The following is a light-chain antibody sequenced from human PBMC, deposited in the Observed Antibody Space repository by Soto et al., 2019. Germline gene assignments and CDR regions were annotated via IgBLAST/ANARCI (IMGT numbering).Light chain of an antibody. V-gene: IGKV3-20*01. Sequence: EIVLTQSPGTLSLSPGERATLSCRASQSVSSSYLAWYQQKPGQAPRLLIYGASSRATGIPDRFSGSGSGTDLTLTISRLEPEDFAVYYCQQYWSSPLTFGQGTKPEIK. J-gene: IGKJ2*01. CDR1: QSVSSSY. CDR3: QQYWSSPLT. CDR2: GAS.